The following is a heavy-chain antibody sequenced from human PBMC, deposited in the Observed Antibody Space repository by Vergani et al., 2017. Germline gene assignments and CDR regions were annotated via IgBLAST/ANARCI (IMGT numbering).Heavy chain of an antibody. V-gene: IGHV3-30*18. J-gene: IGHJ6*02. Sequence: QVQLVESGGGVVQPGRSLRLSCAASGFTFSSYGMHWVRQAPGKGLEWVAVISYDGSNKYYADSVKGRFTIPRDNSKNTLYLQMNSLRAEDTAVYYCANTVMDTAMVTIRGIKERGYYYYYGMDVWGQGTTVTVSS. CDR1: GFTFSSYG. CDR3: ANTVMDTAMVTIRGIKERGYYYYYGMDV. CDR2: ISYDGSNK. D-gene: IGHD5-18*01.